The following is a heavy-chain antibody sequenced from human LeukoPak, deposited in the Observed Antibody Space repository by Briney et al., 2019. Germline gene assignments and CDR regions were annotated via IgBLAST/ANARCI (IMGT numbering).Heavy chain of an antibody. V-gene: IGHV3-30-3*01. Sequence: PGGSLRLSCAASGFTFSSYAMHWVRQAPGKGLEWVAVISYDGSNKYYADSVKGQFTISRDNSKNTLYLQMNSLRAEDTAVYYCARATSSVKYCSSTSCYTLGGYWGQGTLVTVSS. CDR1: GFTFSSYA. J-gene: IGHJ4*02. D-gene: IGHD2-2*02. CDR2: ISYDGSNK. CDR3: ARATSSVKYCSSTSCYTLGGY.